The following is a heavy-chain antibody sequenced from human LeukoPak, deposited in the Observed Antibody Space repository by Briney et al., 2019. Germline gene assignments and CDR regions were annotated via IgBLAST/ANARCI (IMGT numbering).Heavy chain of an antibody. J-gene: IGHJ6*02. D-gene: IGHD1-7*01. CDR1: GFTFSSYA. V-gene: IGHV3-23*01. CDR3: AKVLELRLNYYYGMDV. Sequence: PGGSLRLSCAASGFTFSSYAMSWVRQAPGKGLEWVSTISAGGGSTYYADSVKGRFTISRDNSKNTLYLQTNSLRAEDTAVYYCAKVLELRLNYYYGMDVWGQGTTVTVSS. CDR2: ISAGGGST.